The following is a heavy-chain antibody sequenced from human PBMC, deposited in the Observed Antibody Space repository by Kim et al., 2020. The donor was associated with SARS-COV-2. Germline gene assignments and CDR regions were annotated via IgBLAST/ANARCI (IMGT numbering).Heavy chain of an antibody. D-gene: IGHD3-9*01. CDR1: GGSISSSSYY. CDR3: ARRGYDILTGEDDY. J-gene: IGHJ4*02. Sequence: SETLSLTCTVSGGSISSSSYYWGWIRQPPGKGLVWIGSIYYSGSTYYNPSLKSRVTKSVDTSKNQFSLKLSPVTAADTAVYYCARRGYDILTGEDDYWGQGTLVTVSS. CDR2: IYYSGST. V-gene: IGHV4-39*01.